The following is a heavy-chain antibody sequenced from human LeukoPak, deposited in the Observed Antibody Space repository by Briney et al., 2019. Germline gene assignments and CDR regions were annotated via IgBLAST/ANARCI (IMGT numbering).Heavy chain of an antibody. CDR2: INHSGST. CDR1: GGSLSGYY. V-gene: IGHV4-34*01. CDR3: ARGTIEQWLAY. J-gene: IGHJ4*02. D-gene: IGHD6-19*01. Sequence: PSETLSLTCAVYGGSLSGYYWSWIRQPPGKGLEWIGEINHSGSTNYNPSLKSRVNITVDTSKNQFSLKLSSVTAADTAVYYCARGTIEQWLAYWGQGTLVTVSS.